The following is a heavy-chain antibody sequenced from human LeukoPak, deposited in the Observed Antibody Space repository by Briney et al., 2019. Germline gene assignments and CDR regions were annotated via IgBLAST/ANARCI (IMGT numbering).Heavy chain of an antibody. CDR1: GGSISSSSHY. D-gene: IGHD3/OR15-3a*01. Sequence: PSETLSLTCTVSGGSISSSSHYWSWIRQPAGKGLEWIGRIYTSGSTNYNPSLKSRVTISVDTSKNQFSLKLSSVTAADTAVYYCARQGLPPYYYYMDVWGKGTTVTISS. CDR2: IYTSGST. V-gene: IGHV4-61*02. J-gene: IGHJ6*03. CDR3: ARQGLPPYYYYMDV.